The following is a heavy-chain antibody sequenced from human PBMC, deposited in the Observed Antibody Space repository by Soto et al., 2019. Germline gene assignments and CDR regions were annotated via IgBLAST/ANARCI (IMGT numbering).Heavy chain of an antibody. CDR1: GFTFSSYA. J-gene: IGHJ4*02. CDR2: ISGSGGST. Sequence: GGSLRLSCAASGFTFSSYAMSWVRQAPGKGLERVSAISGSGGSTYYADSVKGRFTISRDNSKNTLYLKMNSLRAEDTAVYYCANFGNTYYDFWSGHRRGYYFDYWGQGTLVTVSS. CDR3: ANFGNTYYDFWSGHRRGYYFDY. D-gene: IGHD3-3*01. V-gene: IGHV3-23*01.